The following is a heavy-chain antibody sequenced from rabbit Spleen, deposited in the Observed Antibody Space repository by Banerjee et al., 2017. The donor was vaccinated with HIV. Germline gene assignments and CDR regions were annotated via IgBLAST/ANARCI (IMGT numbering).Heavy chain of an antibody. V-gene: IGHV1S45*01. CDR3: VREAGYGGYGDANL. J-gene: IGHJ4*01. CDR2: IVPIFGVT. D-gene: IGHD6-1*01. Sequence: QEQLEESGGDLVKPEGSLTLTCTASGFSFSSDSWICWVRQAPGKGLEWIGYIVPIFGVTYYANWVNGRFTISSHNAQNTLYLQLNSLTAADTATYFCVREAGYGGYGDANLWGPGTLVTVS. CDR1: GFSFSSDSW.